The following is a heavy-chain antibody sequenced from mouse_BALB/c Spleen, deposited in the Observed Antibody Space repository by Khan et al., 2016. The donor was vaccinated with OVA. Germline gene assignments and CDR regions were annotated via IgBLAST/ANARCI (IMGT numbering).Heavy chain of an antibody. CDR1: GFTFSSYT. D-gene: IGHD1-1*01. CDR2: ISSGGSYT. CDR3: TRAHYYGSSYAFDY. V-gene: IGHV5-6-4*01. J-gene: IGHJ2*01. Sequence: EVELVESGGGLVKPGGSLKLSCAASGFTFSSYTMSWVRQTPEKRLEWVATISSGGSYTYYPDSVKGRFTISRDNAKNTLYLQMSSLKSEDTAMYYGTRAHYYGSSYAFDYWGQGTTLTVSS.